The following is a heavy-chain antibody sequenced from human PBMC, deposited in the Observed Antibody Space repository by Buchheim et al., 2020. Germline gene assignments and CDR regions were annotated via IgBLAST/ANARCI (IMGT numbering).Heavy chain of an antibody. CDR3: ARGSVTVDY. V-gene: IGHV1-18*03. J-gene: IGHJ4*02. Sequence: QVQLVQSGGEVKKPGASVKVSCKASGYTFTTYGITWVRQAPGQGLEWLGWVSADNGRTNYAEKVQGRVTMTTDNSTSTAYMELTNLTSDDMAVYYCARGSVTVDYWGQGTL. D-gene: IGHD3-22*01. CDR1: GYTFTTYG. CDR2: VSADNGRT.